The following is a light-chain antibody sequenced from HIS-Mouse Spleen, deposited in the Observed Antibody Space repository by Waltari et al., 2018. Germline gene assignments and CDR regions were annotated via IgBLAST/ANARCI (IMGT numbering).Light chain of an antibody. J-gene: IGLJ2*01. CDR3: QSYDSSLSGYVV. CDR1: SSNIGAGYD. V-gene: IGLV1-40*01. Sequence: QSVLTPPPSVSGAPGQRVTISRTGSSSNIGAGYDLHWYQQLPGTAPNLLIYGNSNRPSGVPDRFSGSKSGTSASLAITGLQAEDEADYYCQSYDSSLSGYVVFGGGTKLTVL. CDR2: GNS.